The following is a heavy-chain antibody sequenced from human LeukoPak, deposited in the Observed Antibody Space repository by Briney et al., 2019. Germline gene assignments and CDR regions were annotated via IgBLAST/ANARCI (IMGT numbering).Heavy chain of an antibody. J-gene: IGHJ4*02. CDR2: IYYSGST. D-gene: IGHD3-22*01. Sequence: LETLSLTCTVSGGSISSYYWSWIRQPPGKGLEWIGYIYYSGSTNYNPSLKSRVTISVDTSKNQFSLKLSSVTAADTAVYYCARAPDYYDSSGYYSYYFDYWGQGTLVTVSS. CDR3: ARAPDYYDSSGYYSYYFDY. V-gene: IGHV4-59*01. CDR1: GGSISSYY.